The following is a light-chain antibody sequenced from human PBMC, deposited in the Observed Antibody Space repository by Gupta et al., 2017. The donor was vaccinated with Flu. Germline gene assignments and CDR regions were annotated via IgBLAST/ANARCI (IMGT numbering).Light chain of an antibody. V-gene: IGLV1-47*02. CDR2: SND. Sequence: QSVLTQPPSASATPGQRVTISCSGSSSNIGHNRVYWYQQLPGTAPKLLIFSNDQRPSGVPARFSGSKSGTSASLAISGLRSEDDADYHCATWDDSLNGPVCGGGTKLTGL. CDR3: ATWDDSLNGPV. CDR1: SSNIGHNR. J-gene: IGLJ3*02.